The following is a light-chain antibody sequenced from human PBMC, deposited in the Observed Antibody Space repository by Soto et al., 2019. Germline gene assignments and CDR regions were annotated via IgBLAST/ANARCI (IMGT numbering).Light chain of an antibody. J-gene: IGKJ5*01. CDR1: QSVGLSY. CDR3: QQYDGSPIT. CDR2: SVS. V-gene: IGKV3-20*01. Sequence: DIVLTQSPGTLSLSPGERATLSCRASQSVGLSYLAWYQQKPGQAPRLLISSVSKRATGIPDRFSGGGSGTDFTLTISRVEPEDFALYICQQYDGSPITFGQGTRLEIK.